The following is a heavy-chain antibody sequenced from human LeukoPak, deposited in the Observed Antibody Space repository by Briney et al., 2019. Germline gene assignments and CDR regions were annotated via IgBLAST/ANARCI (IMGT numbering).Heavy chain of an antibody. D-gene: IGHD3-16*01. J-gene: IGHJ4*02. Sequence: GGSLRLSCAASGLTISDSWIHWVRQAPGKGLMWVSRLASDESNKIYADSVKGRFLISRDNAKNMLYLQMNSLRVEDTGFYYCARDAGWGRLDSWGQGALVTVSS. V-gene: IGHV3-74*01. CDR3: ARDAGWGRLDS. CDR1: GLTISDSW. CDR2: LASDESNK.